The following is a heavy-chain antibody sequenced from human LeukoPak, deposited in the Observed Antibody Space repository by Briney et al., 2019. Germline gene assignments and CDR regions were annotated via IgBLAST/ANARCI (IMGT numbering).Heavy chain of an antibody. CDR2: IKQDGSEK. CDR3: ARITRALRYFDWFASYYFDY. CDR1: GFTFTDYW. J-gene: IGHJ4*02. V-gene: IGHV3-7*01. Sequence: GGSLRLSCTTSGFTFTDYWMTWVRQAPGKGLEWVANIKQDGSEKYYVDSVKGRFTISRDNAKNSLYLQMNSLRAEDTAVYYCARITRALRYFDWFASYYFDYWGQGTLVTVSS. D-gene: IGHD3-9*01.